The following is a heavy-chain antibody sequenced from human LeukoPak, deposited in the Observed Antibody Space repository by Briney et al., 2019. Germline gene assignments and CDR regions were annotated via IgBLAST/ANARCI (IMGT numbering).Heavy chain of an antibody. V-gene: IGHV3-74*01. CDR3: ARSPYPSIYGYNYYFDY. CDR2: INSDGSST. D-gene: IGHD5-24*01. CDR1: GFTFSSYW. Sequence: SGGSLRLSCAASGFTFSSYWMHWVRQAPGKGLVWVSRINSDGSSTSYADSVKGRFTISRDNATNTLYLQMNSLRAEDTAVYYCARSPYPSIYGYNYYFDYWGQGTLVTVSS. J-gene: IGHJ4*02.